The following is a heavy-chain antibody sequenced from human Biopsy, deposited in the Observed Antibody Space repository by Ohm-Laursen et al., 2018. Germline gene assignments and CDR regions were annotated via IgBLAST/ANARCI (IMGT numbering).Heavy chain of an antibody. CDR2: TRNNGKTYTK. J-gene: IGHJ6*02. CDR1: GFTFSSHA. D-gene: IGHD6-19*01. Sequence: SLRLSCAASGFTFSSHAMSWVRQAPGKGLEWVGRTRNNGKTYTKEYAASVKGRFTISRDDSKNSLYLQMNSLKTEDTAVYFCARDVGSSGWYYYGMDVWGQGTTVTVSS. V-gene: IGHV3-72*01. CDR3: ARDVGSSGWYYYGMDV.